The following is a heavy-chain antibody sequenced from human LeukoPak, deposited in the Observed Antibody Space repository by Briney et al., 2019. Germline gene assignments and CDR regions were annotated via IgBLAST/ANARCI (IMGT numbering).Heavy chain of an antibody. CDR3: AKLSAGSENDY. J-gene: IGHJ4*02. CDR2: INWNSGSI. V-gene: IGHV3-9*01. CDR1: GFTFDDYA. Sequence: PGRSLRLSCAASGFTFDDYAMHWVRRVPGKGPEWVAGINWNSGSIDYADSVKGRFTISRDNAKNYLYLQMNSLRSEDTALYYCAKLSAGSENDYWGQGTLVTVSS. D-gene: IGHD3-10*01.